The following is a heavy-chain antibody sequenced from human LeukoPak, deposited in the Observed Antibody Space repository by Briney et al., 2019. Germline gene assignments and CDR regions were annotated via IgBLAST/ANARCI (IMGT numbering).Heavy chain of an antibody. CDR3: ARDHAYRADY. CDR2: INQDERQK. CDR1: GFTFSNDW. Sequence: PGGSLRLFCAASGFTFSNDWMCWVRQAPGKGLEWVTNINQDERQKYYAGSGKGRFTISRDNAKNSLYLQMSSLTAEDTAIYYCARDHAYRADYWGQGTLVTVSS. J-gene: IGHJ4*02. D-gene: IGHD2-2*01. V-gene: IGHV3-7*01.